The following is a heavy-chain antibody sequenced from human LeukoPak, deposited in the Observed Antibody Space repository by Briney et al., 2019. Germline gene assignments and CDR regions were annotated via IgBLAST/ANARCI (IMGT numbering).Heavy chain of an antibody. Sequence: PGGSLRLSCAASGFTFSRYSMNWVRQAPGKGLEWVSAISGSGGSTYYADSVKGRFTISRDNSKNTLYLQMNSLRAEDTAVYYCARAHTMNYYFDYWGQGTLVTVSS. CDR1: GFTFSRYS. V-gene: IGHV3-23*01. J-gene: IGHJ4*02. D-gene: IGHD3-22*01. CDR2: ISGSGGST. CDR3: ARAHTMNYYFDY.